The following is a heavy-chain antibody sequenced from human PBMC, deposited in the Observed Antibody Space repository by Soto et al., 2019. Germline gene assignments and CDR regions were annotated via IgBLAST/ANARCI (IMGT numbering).Heavy chain of an antibody. Sequence: EVQLLESGGGLVQPGQSLRLSCVASGFTFTTFGMIWVRQAPGKGLEWVSGIDSNGGYTYYADSVKGRFTISRDNAQNPLYLQLNSLRVEDTALYFRGKRQRGDCFGVDFWGRGTLVTVCS. CDR3: GKRQRGDCFGVDF. CDR1: GFTFTTFG. V-gene: IGHV3-23*05. D-gene: IGHD3-16*01. J-gene: IGHJ4*02. CDR2: IDSNGGYT.